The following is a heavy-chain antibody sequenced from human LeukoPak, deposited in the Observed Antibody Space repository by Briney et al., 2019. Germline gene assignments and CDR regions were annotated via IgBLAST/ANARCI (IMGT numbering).Heavy chain of an antibody. CDR3: ARGFWLRWTDYFDY. D-gene: IGHD4-23*01. J-gene: IGHJ4*02. CDR2: IYYNGST. V-gene: IGHV4-59*01. CDR1: GVAISSYY. Sequence: PSETLSLTCTLSGVAISSYYWSGIRQPPGGGGEWIVFIYYNGSTNYNRSLKSRVNISVDPSKNQFSLKLSSVTAADTAVDYCARGFWLRWTDYFDYWGQGTLVTVSS.